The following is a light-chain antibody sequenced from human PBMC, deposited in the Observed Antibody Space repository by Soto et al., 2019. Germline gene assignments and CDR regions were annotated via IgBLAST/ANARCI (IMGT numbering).Light chain of an antibody. Sequence: IHTTQSPSSLSASIRHRVTIPCRASQGISNYLAWYQQKPGKVPKLLIYAASTLQSGVPSRFSGSGSGTDFTLTISSLQPEDVATYYCQKYDSVPLTFGGGTKVDIK. CDR1: QGISNY. J-gene: IGKJ4*01. CDR2: AAS. CDR3: QKYDSVPLT. V-gene: IGKV1-27*01.